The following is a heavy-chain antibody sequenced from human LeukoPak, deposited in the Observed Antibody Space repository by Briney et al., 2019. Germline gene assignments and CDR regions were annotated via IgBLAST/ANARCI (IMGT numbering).Heavy chain of an antibody. CDR1: GGSISSYY. J-gene: IGHJ6*02. CDR2: IYYSGST. CDR3: ARHEPGAWRAGHYYYGMDV. Sequence: SETLSLTCTVSGGSISSYYWSWIRQPPAKGLEWIGYIYYSGSTNYNPSLKSRVTISVDTSKNQFSLKLSSVTAADTAVYYCARHEPGAWRAGHYYYGMDVWGQGTRVSVFS. V-gene: IGHV4-59*08. D-gene: IGHD1-14*01.